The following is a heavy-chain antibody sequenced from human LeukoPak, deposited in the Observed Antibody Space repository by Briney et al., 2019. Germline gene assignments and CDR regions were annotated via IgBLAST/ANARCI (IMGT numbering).Heavy chain of an antibody. CDR1: GGSFSGYY. V-gene: IGHV4-34*01. J-gene: IGHJ4*02. D-gene: IGHD1-26*01. Sequence: SETLSLTCAVSGGSFSGYYWSWIRQPPGKGLEWIGEINHSGSTNYNPSLKSRVTISVDTSKNQFSLKLSSVTAADTAVYYCASRGELEDYWGQGTLVTVSS. CDR2: INHSGST. CDR3: ASRGELEDY.